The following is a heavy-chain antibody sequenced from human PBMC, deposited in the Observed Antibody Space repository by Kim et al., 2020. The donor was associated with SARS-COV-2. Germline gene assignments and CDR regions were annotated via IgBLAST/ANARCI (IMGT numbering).Heavy chain of an antibody. CDR3: ARGWLNGMDV. Sequence: GGSLRLSCAASGFTFSSYWIHWVRQAPGKGLVWVSRISSDGKMTNYADSVKGRFTISRDNAKNTVYQQMSSLRAEDTAVYYCARGWLNGMDVLGQGTTV. D-gene: IGHD6-19*01. J-gene: IGHJ6*02. CDR2: ISSDGKMT. CDR1: GFTFSSYW. V-gene: IGHV3-74*01.